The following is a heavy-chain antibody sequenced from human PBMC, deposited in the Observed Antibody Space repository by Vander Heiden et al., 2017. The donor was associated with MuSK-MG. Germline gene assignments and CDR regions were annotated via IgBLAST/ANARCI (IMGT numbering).Heavy chain of an antibody. CDR2: IKQDGREK. J-gene: IGHJ4*02. Sequence: EVQLVESGGGLVQPGRSLRLSCAASGFTFSIYWMGWVRQAPGKGLEWVANIKQDGREKYYVDSVKGRFTISRDNAKNSLYLQMNSLRAEDTAVYYCARDGEDCSSTSCYEEYFDYWGQGTLVTVSS. CDR1: GFTFSIYW. CDR3: ARDGEDCSSTSCYEEYFDY. D-gene: IGHD2-2*01. V-gene: IGHV3-7*01.